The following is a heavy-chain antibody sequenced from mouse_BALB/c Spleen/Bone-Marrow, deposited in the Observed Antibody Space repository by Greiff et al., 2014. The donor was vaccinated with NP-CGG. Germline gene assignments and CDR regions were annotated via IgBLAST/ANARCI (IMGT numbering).Heavy chain of an antibody. V-gene: IGHV14-3*02. J-gene: IGHJ1*01. Sequence: VQLQQPGSELVKPGASVKLSCAASGFNIKDTYMHWVKQRPEQGLEWIGRIDPANGDTKYDPKFQGKATITANTSSNTAYLQLSSLTSEDTAVYYCTRPSFYYGSSYWYFDVWGAGTTVTVSS. CDR2: IDPANGDT. CDR1: GFNIKDTY. D-gene: IGHD1-1*01. CDR3: TRPSFYYGSSYWYFDV.